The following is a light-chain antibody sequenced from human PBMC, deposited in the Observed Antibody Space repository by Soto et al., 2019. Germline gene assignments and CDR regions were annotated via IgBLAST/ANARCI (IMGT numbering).Light chain of an antibody. CDR1: QSVSSN. J-gene: IGKJ1*01. Sequence: IVLTQSPGTLSLSPWERATLSCRASQSVSSNLAWYQQKPGQAPRLLIYGASTRATGIPARFSGSGSGTEFTLTISSLQSEDFAVYYCQQYNNWPTWTFGQGTKVDIK. CDR3: QQYNNWPTWT. V-gene: IGKV3-15*01. CDR2: GAS.